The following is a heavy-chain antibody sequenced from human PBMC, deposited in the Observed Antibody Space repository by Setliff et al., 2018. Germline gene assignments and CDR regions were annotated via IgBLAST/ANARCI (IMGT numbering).Heavy chain of an antibody. D-gene: IGHD3-16*02. CDR3: AKSPVRFGIVIVIPSYFDS. J-gene: IGHJ4*02. Sequence: PGGSLRLSCAASGFTFRSYAMNWVRQAPGKGLEWVSVIYTGEDTTYYADSVKGRFTVSRDNAKNTLFLQMNDLRAEDTAIYYCAKSPVRFGIVIVIPSYFDSWGPGTLVT. CDR2: IYTGEDTT. CDR1: GFTFRSYA. V-gene: IGHV3-23*03.